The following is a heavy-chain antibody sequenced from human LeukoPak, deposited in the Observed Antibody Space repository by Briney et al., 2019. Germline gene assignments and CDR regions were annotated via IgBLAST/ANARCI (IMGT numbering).Heavy chain of an antibody. Sequence: PGGSLRFSCAASGFTFSTYAMTWVRQAPGKGLEWVSVISGSGGFTYYADSVKGRFTISRDNSKNTLYLQMHSLRAEDTAVYYCGARPGEVAVPYDYWGQGTLVTVSS. D-gene: IGHD2-15*01. CDR2: ISGSGGFT. V-gene: IGHV3-23*01. J-gene: IGHJ4*02. CDR3: GARPGEVAVPYDY. CDR1: GFTFSTYA.